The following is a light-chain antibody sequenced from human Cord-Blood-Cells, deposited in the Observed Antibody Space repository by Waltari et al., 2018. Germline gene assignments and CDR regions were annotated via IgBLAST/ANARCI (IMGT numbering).Light chain of an antibody. Sequence: QSALTQPASVSGSPGQSITLSCTGTSIDVGGYNYVSWYQQHPGKAPKLMIYDVSNRPSGVSNRFSGSKSGNTASLTISGLQAEDEADYYCSSYTSSSVVFGGGTKLTVL. CDR2: DVS. V-gene: IGLV2-14*01. CDR3: SSYTSSSVV. J-gene: IGLJ2*01. CDR1: SIDVGGYNY.